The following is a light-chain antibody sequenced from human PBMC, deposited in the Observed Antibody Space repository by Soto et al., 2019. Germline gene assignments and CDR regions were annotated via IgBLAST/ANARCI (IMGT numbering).Light chain of an antibody. CDR3: QQYDSLPFT. CDR1: QDISNC. Sequence: DTQMPQSPSALSASIGDKVTITCQASQDISNCLNWYQQKPGKAPQLLIYDASKLETGVRLRFSGSGSGTDFSLTISSLQPEDIATFYCQQYDSLPFTVGQGTNLEIK. CDR2: DAS. V-gene: IGKV1-33*01. J-gene: IGKJ2*01.